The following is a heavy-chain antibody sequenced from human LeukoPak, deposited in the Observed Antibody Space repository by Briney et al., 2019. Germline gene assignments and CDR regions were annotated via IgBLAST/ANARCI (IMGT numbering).Heavy chain of an antibody. CDR2: IKQDGSEK. V-gene: IGHV3-7*01. Sequence: GGSLRLSCAASGFTLSSYWMSWVRQAPGKGLEWVANIKQDGSEKYYVDSVKGRFTISRDNAKNALYLQMNSLRAEDTAVYYCASRARFLEWSDAFDIWGQGTMVTVSS. CDR1: GFTLSSYW. CDR3: ASRARFLEWSDAFDI. D-gene: IGHD3-3*01. J-gene: IGHJ3*02.